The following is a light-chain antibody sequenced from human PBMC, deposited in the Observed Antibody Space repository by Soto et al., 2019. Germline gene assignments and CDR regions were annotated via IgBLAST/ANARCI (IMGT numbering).Light chain of an antibody. CDR3: LQDYNYPLT. CDR1: QGIRHY. V-gene: IGKV1-6*01. J-gene: IGKJ4*01. CDR2: AAS. Sequence: AIQMTQSPSSLSASVGDRVTITCRASQGIRHYLGWYQQKPGKAPKLLIYAASSLQSGVPSRFSGSGSGPDFTLTISSLQPEDFATYSCLQDYNYPLTFGGGTKVEIK.